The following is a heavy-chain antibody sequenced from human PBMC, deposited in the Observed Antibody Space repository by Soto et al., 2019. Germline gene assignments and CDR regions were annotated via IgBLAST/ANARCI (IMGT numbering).Heavy chain of an antibody. J-gene: IGHJ4*02. CDR3: AREGSGLRWFDY. Sequence: SETLSLTCTVSGGSISSGDYYWSWIRQPPGKGLEWIGYIYYSGSTYYNPSLKSRVTISVDTSKNQFSLKLSSVTAADTAVYYCAREGSGLRWFDYWGQGTLVTVS. V-gene: IGHV4-30-4*01. D-gene: IGHD4-17*01. CDR2: IYYSGST. CDR1: GGSISSGDYY.